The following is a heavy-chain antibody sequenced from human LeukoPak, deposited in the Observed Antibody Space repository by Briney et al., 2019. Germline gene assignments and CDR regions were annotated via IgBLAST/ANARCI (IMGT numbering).Heavy chain of an antibody. CDR2: ISGSGGST. Sequence: GGSLRLSCAASGFTFSSYGMSWVRQAPGKGLEWVSAISGSGGSTYYADSVKGRFTISRDNSKNTLYLQMNSLRAEDTAVYYCAKATRGYDSSGYYYSWLYWGQGTLVTVSS. V-gene: IGHV3-23*01. J-gene: IGHJ4*02. D-gene: IGHD3-22*01. CDR3: AKATRGYDSSGYYYSWLY. CDR1: GFTFSSYG.